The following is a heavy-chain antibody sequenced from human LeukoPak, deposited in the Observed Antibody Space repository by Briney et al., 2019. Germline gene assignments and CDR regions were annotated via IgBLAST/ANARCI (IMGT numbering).Heavy chain of an antibody. CDR3: ATYSGAHHKTFDD. Sequence: GGSLRLSCAASGFTFDDYGMSWVRQAPGKGLEWVSGINWNGGSIGYADSVKGRFTISRDNAKNSLYLQMNSLRPEDTALYYCATYSGAHHKTFDDWGQGTLVTVSS. J-gene: IGHJ4*02. CDR2: INWNGGSI. CDR1: GFTFDDYG. D-gene: IGHD1-26*01. V-gene: IGHV3-20*04.